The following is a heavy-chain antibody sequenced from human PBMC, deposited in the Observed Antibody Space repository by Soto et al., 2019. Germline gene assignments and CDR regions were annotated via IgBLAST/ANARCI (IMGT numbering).Heavy chain of an antibody. CDR1: GYKFTGYG. Sequence: GASVKVSCKASGYKFTGYGIGWVRQAPGQGLEWMGWISAYNGNPSYAQKFQGRVTMTTDTSTSTAYMELRRLRADDTAVYFCARVFRLAVESSCFAYWGQGTLVTVSS. CDR3: ARVFRLAVESSCFAY. V-gene: IGHV1-18*01. J-gene: IGHJ4*02. D-gene: IGHD6-19*01. CDR2: ISAYNGNP.